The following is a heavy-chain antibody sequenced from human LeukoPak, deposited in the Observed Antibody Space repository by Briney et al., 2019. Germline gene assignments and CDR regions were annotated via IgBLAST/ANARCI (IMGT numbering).Heavy chain of an antibody. Sequence: SQTLSLTCTVSGGSISSGGYYWSWIRQHPGKGLEWIGYIYYSGSTYYNPSLKSRVTISVDTSKNQFSLKLSSVTAADTAVYYCARQRYYYDSSGYYYVDYWGQGTLVTVSS. V-gene: IGHV4-31*03. CDR3: ARQRYYYDSSGYYYVDY. CDR2: IYYSGST. D-gene: IGHD3-22*01. J-gene: IGHJ4*02. CDR1: GGSISSGGYY.